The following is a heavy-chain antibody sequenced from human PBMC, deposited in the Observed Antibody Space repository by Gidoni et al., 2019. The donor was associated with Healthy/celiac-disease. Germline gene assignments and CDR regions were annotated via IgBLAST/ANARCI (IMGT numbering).Heavy chain of an antibody. D-gene: IGHD3-22*01. CDR2: ISCDGGST. J-gene: IGHJ4*02. Sequence: EVQLVASGGVVVQPGGSLRLSCAASGFTFDDYAMHWVRQAPGKGLEWVSLISCDGGSTYYADSVKGRFTISRDNSKNSLYLQVNSLRAEDTALYYCAKDITPYYDSSGYFDYWGQGTLVTVSS. CDR3: AKDITPYYDSSGYFDY. V-gene: IGHV3-43D*03. CDR1: GFTFDDYA.